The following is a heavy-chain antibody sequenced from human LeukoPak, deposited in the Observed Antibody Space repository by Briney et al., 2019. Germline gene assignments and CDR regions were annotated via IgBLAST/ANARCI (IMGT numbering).Heavy chain of an antibody. D-gene: IGHD3-22*01. Sequence: GASVKVSCKASGYTFTSYGISWVRQAPGQGLEWMGWISAYNGNTNYAQKPQGRVTMTTDTSTSTAYMELRSLRSDDTAVYYCARDSPTSGYYDSSGYPYWGQGTLVTVSS. V-gene: IGHV1-18*01. J-gene: IGHJ4*02. CDR3: ARDSPTSGYYDSSGYPY. CDR2: ISAYNGNT. CDR1: GYTFTSYG.